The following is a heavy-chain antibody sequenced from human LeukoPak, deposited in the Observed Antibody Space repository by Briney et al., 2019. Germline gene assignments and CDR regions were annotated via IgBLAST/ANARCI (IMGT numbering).Heavy chain of an antibody. D-gene: IGHD3-22*01. CDR3: ARDTYDSSGYSYGIY. CDR2: IWYDGSKK. J-gene: IGHJ4*02. CDR1: GFTFSSYG. V-gene: IGHV3-33*01. Sequence: PGGSLRLSCAASGFTFSSYGMHWVRQAPGKGLEWVADIWYDGSKKYYADSVKGRFTISRDNSKNTLYLQMNSLRAEDTAVYYCARDTYDSSGYSYGIYWGQGTLVTVSS.